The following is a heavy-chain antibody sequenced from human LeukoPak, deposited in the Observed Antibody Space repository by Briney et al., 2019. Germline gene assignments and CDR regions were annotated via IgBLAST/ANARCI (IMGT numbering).Heavy chain of an antibody. CDR2: IWYDGSNK. CDR1: GFTFSSYG. Sequence: GGSLRPSCAASGFTFSSYGMHWVRQAPGKGLEWVAVIWYDGSNKYYADSVKGRFTISRDNSKNTLYLQMNSLRAEDTAVYYCARAKLTAMAGLDYWGQGTLVTVSS. D-gene: IGHD5-18*01. V-gene: IGHV3-33*01. CDR3: ARAKLTAMAGLDY. J-gene: IGHJ4*02.